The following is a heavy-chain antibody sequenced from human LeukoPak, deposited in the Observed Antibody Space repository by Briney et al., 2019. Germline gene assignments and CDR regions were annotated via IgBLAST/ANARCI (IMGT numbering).Heavy chain of an antibody. CDR3: ARGFGVVTMVGGNWFDP. CDR1: GYTFTSYD. Sequence: ASVKVSCKASGYTFTSYDINWVRQATGQGLEWTGWMNPNSGNTGYAQKFQGRVTMTRNTSISTAYMELSSLRSEDTAVYYCARGFGVVTMVGGNWFDPSGQGTLVTVSS. J-gene: IGHJ5*02. D-gene: IGHD3-3*01. CDR2: MNPNSGNT. V-gene: IGHV1-8*01.